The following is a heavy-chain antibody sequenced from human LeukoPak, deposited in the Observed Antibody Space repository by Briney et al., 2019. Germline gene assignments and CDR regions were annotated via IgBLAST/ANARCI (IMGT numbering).Heavy chain of an antibody. Sequence: SETLSLTCTVSGGSISSGGYYWSWIRQHPGKGLEWIGYIYYSGSTYYNPSLKSRVTISVDTSKNQFSLKLSSVTAADAAVYYCVRYSYYYASGSQFDYWGQGTLVTVSS. CDR3: VRYSYYYASGSQFDY. V-gene: IGHV4-31*03. J-gene: IGHJ4*02. CDR2: IYYSGST. D-gene: IGHD3-10*01. CDR1: GGSISSGGYY.